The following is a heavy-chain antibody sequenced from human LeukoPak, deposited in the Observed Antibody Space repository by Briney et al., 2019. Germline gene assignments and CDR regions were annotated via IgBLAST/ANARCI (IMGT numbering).Heavy chain of an antibody. V-gene: IGHV3-23*01. CDR3: ASDYSSGWYTSFDC. CDR1: GFTFSSYA. J-gene: IGHJ4*02. D-gene: IGHD6-19*01. Sequence: GGSLRLSCATSGFTFSSYAMSWVRQAPGKGLEWVSAISGSGGSTYYADSVKGRFTISRDNSKNTLYLQMNSLRAEDTAVYYCASDYSSGWYTSFDCWGQGTLVTVSS. CDR2: ISGSGGST.